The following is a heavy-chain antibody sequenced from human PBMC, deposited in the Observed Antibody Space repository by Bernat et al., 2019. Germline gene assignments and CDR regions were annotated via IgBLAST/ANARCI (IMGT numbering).Heavy chain of an antibody. CDR3: AKYWWGYYDFCSGYYPYFDY. CDR2: ISYDGSNK. CDR1: GFTFSSYA. Sequence: QVQLVESGGGVVQPGRSLRLSCAASGFTFSSYAMHWVRQAPGKGLEWVAVISYDGSNKYYADSVKGRFTISRDNSKNTLYLQMNSLRAEDTAVYYCAKYWWGYYDFCSGYYPYFDYWGQGTLVTVSS. V-gene: IGHV3-30-3*01. J-gene: IGHJ4*02. D-gene: IGHD3-3*01.